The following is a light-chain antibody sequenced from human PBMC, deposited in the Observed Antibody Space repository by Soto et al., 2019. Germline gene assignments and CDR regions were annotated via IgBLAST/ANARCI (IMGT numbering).Light chain of an antibody. CDR3: QKYNSAPSWT. Sequence: DIQMTQSPSSLSASVGDRVTITCRTSQGISNYLAWYQHKPGKVPKLLIYAASTLQSGVPSRFSGSGSGTDFTLTISSLQPEDVATYYCQKYNSAPSWTFGQGTKVDIK. J-gene: IGKJ1*01. V-gene: IGKV1-27*01. CDR1: QGISNY. CDR2: AAS.